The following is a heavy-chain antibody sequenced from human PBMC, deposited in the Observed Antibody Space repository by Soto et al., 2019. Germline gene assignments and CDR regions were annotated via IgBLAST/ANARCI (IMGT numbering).Heavy chain of an antibody. CDR1: GYTFTGYY. Sequence: ASVKVSCNASGYTFTGYYMHWVRQAPGQGLEWMGWINPNSGGTNYAQKFQGWVTMTRDTSISTAYMELSRLRSDDTAAYYCARGAEYSSSCLGPWGQGTLVTVSS. CDR2: INPNSGGT. CDR3: ARGAEYSSSCLGP. J-gene: IGHJ5*02. D-gene: IGHD6-13*01. V-gene: IGHV1-2*04.